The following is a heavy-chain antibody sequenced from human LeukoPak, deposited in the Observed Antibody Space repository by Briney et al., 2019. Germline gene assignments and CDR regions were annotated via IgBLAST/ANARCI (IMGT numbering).Heavy chain of an antibody. CDR3: ARRGRGNYFDY. Sequence: SETLSLTCAVYGGSFSGYYWSWIRQPPGKGLEWIGEINHSGSTNYNPSLKSRVTISVDTSKNQFSLKLSSVTAADTAVYYCARRGRGNYFDYWGQGTLVTVSS. CDR1: GGSFSGYY. J-gene: IGHJ4*02. V-gene: IGHV4-34*01. D-gene: IGHD1-26*01. CDR2: INHSGST.